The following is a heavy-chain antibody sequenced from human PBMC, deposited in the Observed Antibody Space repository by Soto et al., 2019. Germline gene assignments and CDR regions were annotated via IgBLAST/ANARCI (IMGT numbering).Heavy chain of an antibody. V-gene: IGHV5-51*01. CDR2: IYPGHSET. Sequence: GESLKISCKGSGYSFPSYWIAWVRKMPGKGLEWLGIIYPGHSETRYSPSFQGQVTISADDSISTAYLQWSSLKASDSGMYYCAREVENYGGNPGSDSSAIAVSGQGAAVNV. J-gene: IGHJ6*02. CDR3: AREVENYGGNPGSDSSAIAV. CDR1: GYSFPSYW. D-gene: IGHD4-17*01.